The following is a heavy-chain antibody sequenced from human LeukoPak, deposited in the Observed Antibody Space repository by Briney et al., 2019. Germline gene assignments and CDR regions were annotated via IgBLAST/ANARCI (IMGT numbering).Heavy chain of an antibody. CDR2: IYETGHT. V-gene: IGHV4-59*08. CDR1: GGSISTYN. J-gene: IGHJ5*02. Sequence: SETLFLTCSVSGGSISTYNWSWIRQPPGKGLEWIGYIYETGHTSYSLSLRSRVSMSVDTLKNQFSLRVSFLTAADTAVYYCARHPFGSARFDPWGQGILVIVSS. D-gene: IGHD3-10*01. CDR3: ARHPFGSARFDP.